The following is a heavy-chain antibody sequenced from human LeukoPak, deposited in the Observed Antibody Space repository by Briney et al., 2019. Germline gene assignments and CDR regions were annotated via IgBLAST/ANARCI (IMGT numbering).Heavy chain of an antibody. CDR1: GFTVSSNY. CDR3: ASNSRWYGKYFQH. D-gene: IGHD6-13*01. J-gene: IGHJ1*01. CDR2: IYSGGST. V-gene: IGHV3-53*01. Sequence: GGSLRLSCAASGFTVSSNYMSWVRQAPGKGLEWVSVIYSGGSTYYADSVKGRFTISRDNSKNTLYLQMNSLRAEDTAVYYCASNSRWYGKYFQHWGQGTLVTVSS.